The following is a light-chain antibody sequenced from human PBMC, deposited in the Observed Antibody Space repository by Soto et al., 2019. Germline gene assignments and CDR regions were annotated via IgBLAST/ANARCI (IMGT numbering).Light chain of an antibody. J-gene: IGKJ1*01. V-gene: IGKV1-5*01. CDR2: DAS. CDR1: KSSSTW. Sequence: DIPMTQSPSTLYAAVGDRVTITCRASKSSSTWLAWYQQKPGKAPNLLIYDASNLESGVPSRFSGSGSGSEFTLTISSLQPDDVATYYCLEYNSYSLTFGEGTKVEIK. CDR3: LEYNSYSLT.